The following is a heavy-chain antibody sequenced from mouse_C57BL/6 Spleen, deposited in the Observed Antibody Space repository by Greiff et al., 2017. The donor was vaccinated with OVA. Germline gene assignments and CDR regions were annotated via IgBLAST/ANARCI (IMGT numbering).Heavy chain of an antibody. Sequence: EVQLVESGPGLVKPSQSLSLTCSVTGYSITSGYYWNWIRQFPGNKLEWMGYISYDGSNNYNPSLKNRISITRDTSKNQFFLKLNSVTTEDTATYYCARVTTVVATPYYYAMDDWGQGTSVTVSS. D-gene: IGHD1-1*01. J-gene: IGHJ4*01. CDR1: GYSITSGYY. CDR3: ARVTTVVATPYYYAMDD. CDR2: ISYDGSN. V-gene: IGHV3-6*01.